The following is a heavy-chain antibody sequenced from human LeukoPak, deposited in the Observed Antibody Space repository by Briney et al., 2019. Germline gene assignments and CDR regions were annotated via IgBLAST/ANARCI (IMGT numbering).Heavy chain of an antibody. Sequence: SETLSLTCTVSGGSIRSYYWSWIRQPPGKGLEWIGYIYYSGRTNYNPSLKSRVTMSVDTSKNQFSLKLSSVTAADTAVYYCARDLNWFDPWGQGTLVTVSS. CDR3: ARDLNWFDP. CDR1: GGSIRSYY. CDR2: IYYSGRT. V-gene: IGHV4-59*12. J-gene: IGHJ5*02.